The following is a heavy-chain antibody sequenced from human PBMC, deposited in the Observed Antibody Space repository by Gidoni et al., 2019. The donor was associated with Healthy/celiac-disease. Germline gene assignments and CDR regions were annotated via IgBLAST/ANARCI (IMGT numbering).Heavy chain of an antibody. D-gene: IGHD4-17*01. CDR3: AKPDTYGDHLYDY. J-gene: IGHJ4*02. CDR1: GFSFSSYA. CDR2: ISGSGGST. V-gene: IGHV3-23*01. Sequence: EVQRLGSGGGLVQPGGSRRLSCAAPGFSFSSYAMSWVRQAPGKGLEWVSAISGSGGSTYYADSVKGRFTISRDNSKNTLYLQMNSLRAEDTAVYYCAKPDTYGDHLYDYWGQGTLVTVSS.